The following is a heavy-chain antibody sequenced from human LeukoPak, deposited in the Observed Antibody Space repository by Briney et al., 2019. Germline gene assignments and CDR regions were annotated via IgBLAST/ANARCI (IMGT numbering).Heavy chain of an antibody. D-gene: IGHD5-18*01. CDR2: IYTSGST. J-gene: IGHJ3*02. V-gene: IGHV4-61*02. Sequence: SETLSLTSTVSGGSISSGSYYWSWIRQPAGKGLEWIGRIYTSGSTNYNPSLKSRVTISVDTSKNQFSLKLSSVTAADTAVYYCVGLLYGYVGTYFDIWGQGTMVTVSS. CDR3: VGLLYGYVGTYFDI. CDR1: GGSISSGSYY.